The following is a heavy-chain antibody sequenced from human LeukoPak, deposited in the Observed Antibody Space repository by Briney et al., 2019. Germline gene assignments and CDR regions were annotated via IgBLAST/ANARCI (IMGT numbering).Heavy chain of an antibody. CDR1: GGSISSSSYY. J-gene: IGHJ4*02. CDR2: IYYSGST. D-gene: IGHD3-9*01. Sequence: SETLSLTCTVSGGSISSSSYYWGWIRQPPGKGLEWIGSIYYSGSTYYNPSLKSRVTISVDTSKNQFSLKLSSVTAADTAVYYCARQLIFSQLFDYWGQGTLVTVSS. CDR3: ARQLIFSQLFDY. V-gene: IGHV4-39*01.